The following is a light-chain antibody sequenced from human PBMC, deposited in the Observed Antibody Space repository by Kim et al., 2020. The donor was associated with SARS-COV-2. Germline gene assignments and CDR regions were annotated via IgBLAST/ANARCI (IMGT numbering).Light chain of an antibody. CDR1: QNINSW. CDR3: QQYNAHRT. J-gene: IGKJ1*01. CDR2: KES. Sequence: RSASVGDRVTITCRASQNINSWLAWYQQKPGKAPKLLIYKESSLESGVPSRFSGSGSGTEFTLTISLQPDDFATYYCQQYNAHRTFGQGTKVDIK. V-gene: IGKV1-5*03.